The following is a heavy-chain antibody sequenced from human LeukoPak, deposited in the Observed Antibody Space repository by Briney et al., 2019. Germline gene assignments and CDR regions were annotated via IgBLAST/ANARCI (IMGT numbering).Heavy chain of an antibody. V-gene: IGHV4-39*01. CDR3: ARRGRDDYWVGY. D-gene: IGHD3-16*01. CDR1: GGSISSSSYF. CDR2: ISYSGST. Sequence: SETLSLTCTVSGGSISSSSYFWGWIRQPPGKGLEWIGSISYSGSTYYNPSLKSRVTTSLDTSKNQFSLSLSSVTAADTAVYYCARRGRDDYWVGYWGQGTLVTVSS. J-gene: IGHJ4*02.